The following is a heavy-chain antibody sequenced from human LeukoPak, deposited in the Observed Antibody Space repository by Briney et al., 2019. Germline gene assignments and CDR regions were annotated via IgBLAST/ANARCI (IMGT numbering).Heavy chain of an antibody. V-gene: IGHV4-59*01. CDR1: GGSISSYY. Sequence: SESLSLTCTVSGGSISSYYWSWIRQPPGKGLEWIGYIYYSGSTNYNPSLKSRVTISVDTSKNQFSLKLSSVTAADTAVYYCATATPYYEYYFDYRGQGTLVTVSS. J-gene: IGHJ4*02. CDR3: ATATPYYEYYFDY. D-gene: IGHD3-22*01. CDR2: IYYSGST.